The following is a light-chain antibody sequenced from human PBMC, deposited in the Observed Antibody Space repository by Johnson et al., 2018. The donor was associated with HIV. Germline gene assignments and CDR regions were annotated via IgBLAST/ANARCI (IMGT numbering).Light chain of an antibody. CDR3: GTWDSSLMADV. V-gene: IGLV1-51*01. CDR1: SSNIGSNY. CDR2: DNN. J-gene: IGLJ1*01. Sequence: QSVLTQPPSVSAAPGQRVTISCSGSSSNIGSNYVSWYQQLPGTAPKLLIYDNNKRPSGIPGRFSGSKSGTSATLGITGLQTGDEADYYCGTWDSSLMADVVGAVSKVTVL.